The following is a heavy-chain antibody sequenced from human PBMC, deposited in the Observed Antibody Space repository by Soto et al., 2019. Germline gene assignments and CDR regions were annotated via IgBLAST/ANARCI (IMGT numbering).Heavy chain of an antibody. CDR2: ISGSGGST. D-gene: IGHD3-3*01. CDR3: AKGAIFGPSPRYYYYYMDV. J-gene: IGHJ6*03. Sequence: GGSLRLSCAASGFTFSSYAMSWVRQAPGKGLEWVSAISGSGGSTYYADSVKGRFTISRDNSKNTLYLQMNSLRAEDTAVYYCAKGAIFGPSPRYYYYYMDVWGKGTTVTVSS. V-gene: IGHV3-23*01. CDR1: GFTFSSYA.